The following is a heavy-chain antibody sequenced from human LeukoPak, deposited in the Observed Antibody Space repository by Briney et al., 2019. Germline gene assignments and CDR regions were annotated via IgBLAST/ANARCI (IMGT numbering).Heavy chain of an antibody. Sequence: GGSLRLSCAASGFTFSSYAMSWVRQAPGKGLEWVSAISGGGGSTHYADSVKGRFTISRDTSKNTLFLQMNSLRADDTATYYCTKGGHGDYWGQGTMVTVSS. CDR3: TKGGHGDY. D-gene: IGHD2-21*02. CDR2: ISGGGGST. J-gene: IGHJ4*02. V-gene: IGHV3-23*01. CDR1: GFTFSSYA.